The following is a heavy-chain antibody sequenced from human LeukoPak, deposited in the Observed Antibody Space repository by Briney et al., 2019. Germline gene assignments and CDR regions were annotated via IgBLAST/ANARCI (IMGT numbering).Heavy chain of an antibody. Sequence: PGGSLRLSCAASGNYWMRWVRQAPGKGLVWVSHINSDGSWTSYADSVKGRFTISRDNAKNSLYLQMNSLRAEDTAVYYCAREGIAAIYYFDYWGQGTLVTVSS. D-gene: IGHD6-13*01. CDR2: INSDGSWT. CDR3: AREGIAAIYYFDY. CDR1: GNYW. V-gene: IGHV3-74*01. J-gene: IGHJ4*02.